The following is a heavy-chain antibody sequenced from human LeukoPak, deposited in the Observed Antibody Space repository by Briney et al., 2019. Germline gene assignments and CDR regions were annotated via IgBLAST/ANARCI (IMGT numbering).Heavy chain of an antibody. CDR3: ARDLRYYDSSGYYGY. V-gene: IGHV1-2*02. J-gene: IGHJ4*02. CDR1: GYTFTGYY. Sequence: GASVEVSCKASGYTFTGYYMHWVRQAPGQGLEWMGWINPNSGGTNYAQKFQGRVTMTRDTSISTAYMELSRLRSDDTAVYYCARDLRYYDSSGYYGYWGQGTLVTDSS. D-gene: IGHD3-22*01. CDR2: INPNSGGT.